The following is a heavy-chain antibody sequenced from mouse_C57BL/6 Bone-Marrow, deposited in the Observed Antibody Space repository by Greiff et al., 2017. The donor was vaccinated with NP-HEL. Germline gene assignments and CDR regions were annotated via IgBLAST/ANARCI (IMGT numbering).Heavy chain of an antibody. V-gene: IGHV5-16*01. CDR1: GFTFSDYY. J-gene: IGHJ1*03. CDR2: INYDGSST. CDR3: ARDYDGYLLSWYFDV. D-gene: IGHD2-3*01. Sequence: VESEGGLVQPGSSMKLSCTASGFTFSDYYMAWVRQVPEKGLEWVANINYDGSSTYYLDSLKSRFIISRDNAKNILYLQMSSLKSEDTATYYCARDYDGYLLSWYFDVWGTGTTVTVSS.